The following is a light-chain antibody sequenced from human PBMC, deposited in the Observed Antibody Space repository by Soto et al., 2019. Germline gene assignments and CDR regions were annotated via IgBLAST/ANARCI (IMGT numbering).Light chain of an antibody. CDR1: SNDVGAYNY. Sequence: QSALTQPRSVSGSPGQSVTIPCNGTSNDVGAYNYVSWYQQHPGRPPKLLIYGVVRWPSGVPDRFSGSKPGNTASLTISGLQAEDEADYFCCSYAGGYTYLFGTGTKVTVL. V-gene: IGLV2-11*01. CDR2: GVV. CDR3: CSYAGGYTYL. J-gene: IGLJ1*01.